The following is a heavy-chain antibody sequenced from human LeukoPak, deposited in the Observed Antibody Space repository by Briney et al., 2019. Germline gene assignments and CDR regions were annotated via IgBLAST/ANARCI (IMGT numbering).Heavy chain of an antibody. D-gene: IGHD6-13*01. Sequence: SGPTLVKPTQTLTLTCTFSGFSLSPSGVGVGWIRQPPGKALEWLALIYWNDDKRYSPSLKSRLTITKDTSKNQVVLTMTNLDPVDTATYYCAHIKQQLAENYYYYYGMDVWGQGTTVTVSS. CDR3: AHIKQQLAENYYYYYGMDV. J-gene: IGHJ6*02. CDR2: IYWNDDK. CDR1: GFSLSPSGVG. V-gene: IGHV2-5*01.